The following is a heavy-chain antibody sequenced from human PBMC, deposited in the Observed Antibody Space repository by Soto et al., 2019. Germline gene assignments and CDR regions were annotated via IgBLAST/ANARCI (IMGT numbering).Heavy chain of an antibody. J-gene: IGHJ5*02. CDR1: GDTCISYW. Sequence: GESLKISCKGSGDTCISYWIAWVRQMPGKGLEWMGRIDPSDSYTNYSPSFQGHVTISADKSISTAYLQWSSLKASDTAMYYCARLLLSRVDFDPWGQGTLVTVS. CDR3: ARLLLSRVDFDP. V-gene: IGHV5-10-1*01. D-gene: IGHD3-16*02. CDR2: IDPSDSYT.